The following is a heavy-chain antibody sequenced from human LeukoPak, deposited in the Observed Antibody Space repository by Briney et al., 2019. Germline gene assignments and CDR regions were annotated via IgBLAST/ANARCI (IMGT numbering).Heavy chain of an antibody. Sequence: PPETLSLTCSITGGSSNSLYRGWIRHLARKGLEWIGRIYTSGSTNYNPSLKSRVTISVDTSKNQFSLNLSSVTVADTAVYYCARASYYNFWSGPPDYWGQGTLVTVSS. D-gene: IGHD3-3*01. CDR3: ARASYYNFWSGPPDY. V-gene: IGHV4-4*07. CDR2: IYTSGST. CDR1: GGSSNSLY. J-gene: IGHJ4*02.